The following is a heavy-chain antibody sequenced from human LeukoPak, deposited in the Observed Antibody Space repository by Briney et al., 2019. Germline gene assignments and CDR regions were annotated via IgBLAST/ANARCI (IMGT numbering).Heavy chain of an antibody. Sequence: GASVKVSCKASGYTFAIYGISWVRQAPGQGLEWMAWISPYDGDTNYAQNFEGRVTMTTATSTSTAYMELRSLRSDDTAIYYCARDYCTRGGDCYKEDLFDPWGQGTLVTVSS. J-gene: IGHJ5*02. CDR3: ARDYCTRGGDCYKEDLFDP. V-gene: IGHV1-18*01. D-gene: IGHD2-21*02. CDR1: GYTFAIYG. CDR2: ISPYDGDT.